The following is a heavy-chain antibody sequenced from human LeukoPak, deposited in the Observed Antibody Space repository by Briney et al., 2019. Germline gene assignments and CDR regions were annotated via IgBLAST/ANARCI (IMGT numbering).Heavy chain of an antibody. Sequence: GESLKISCKGCGNSFTKYWIGWVRQMPGKGLEWMGIIYPGDSDTRYSPSFQGQVTISADKSINTAYLQWSSLKASDTAMYYCTRRAGGSAGSLFDYWGQGTLVTVSS. CDR2: IYPGDSDT. D-gene: IGHD2-15*01. V-gene: IGHV5-51*01. J-gene: IGHJ4*02. CDR3: TRRAGGSAGSLFDY. CDR1: GNSFTKYW.